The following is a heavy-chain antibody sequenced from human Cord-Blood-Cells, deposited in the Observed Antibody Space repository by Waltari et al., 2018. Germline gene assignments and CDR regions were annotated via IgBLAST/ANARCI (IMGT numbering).Heavy chain of an antibody. CDR3: AKRETGDYPLYYYYGMDV. Sequence: EVQLLESGGGLVQPGGSLRLSCAASGFTFSRYAMSWVRQAPGKGLEWVSAFSGSVGSTYYADSVKGRFTISRDNSKNTLYLQMNSLRAEDTAVYYCAKRETGDYPLYYYYGMDVWGQGTTVTVSS. J-gene: IGHJ6*02. V-gene: IGHV3-23*01. D-gene: IGHD4-17*01. CDR2: FSGSVGST. CDR1: GFTFSRYA.